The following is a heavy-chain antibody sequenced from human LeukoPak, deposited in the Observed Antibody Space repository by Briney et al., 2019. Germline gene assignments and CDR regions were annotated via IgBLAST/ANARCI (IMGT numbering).Heavy chain of an antibody. J-gene: IGHJ6*02. Sequence: RASVKVSCKASGYTFTSYGISWVRQAPGQGLEWMGWISAYNGNTNYAQKLQGRVTMTTDTSTSTAYMELRSLRSDDTAVYYCARGGFVQYYYYYYGMDVWGQGTTVTVSS. D-gene: IGHD3-16*02. V-gene: IGHV1-18*01. CDR3: ARGGFVQYYYYYYGMDV. CDR1: GYTFTSYG. CDR2: ISAYNGNT.